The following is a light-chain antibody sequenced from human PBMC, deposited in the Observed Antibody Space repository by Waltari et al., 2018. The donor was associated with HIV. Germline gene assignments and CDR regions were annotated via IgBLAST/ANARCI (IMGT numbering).Light chain of an antibody. CDR3: SSYTTDSTLV. Sequence: QSALTQPASVSGSPGPSITISCTGTSSDVGVYKSVSWYQHLPGKAPNPMIYEVTNRPSGVSDRFSGSKSGNTASLTISGLQAEDEADYYCSSYTTDSTLVFGAGTKLTVL. J-gene: IGLJ3*02. CDR2: EVT. V-gene: IGLV2-14*01. CDR1: SSDVGVYKS.